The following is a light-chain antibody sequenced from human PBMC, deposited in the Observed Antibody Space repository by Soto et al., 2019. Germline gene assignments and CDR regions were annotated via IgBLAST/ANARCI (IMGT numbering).Light chain of an antibody. CDR2: GAS. J-gene: IGKJ1*01. Sequence: EIVMTQSPVGLSVSPGERATLSCRASQSINSNLAWYQQKPGQAPRLLIYGASTRATGIPARFSGSGSGTEFSLTISSLQSEDFAVYYCQQCNAWPLTFGQGTKVEI. CDR3: QQCNAWPLT. V-gene: IGKV3-15*01. CDR1: QSINSN.